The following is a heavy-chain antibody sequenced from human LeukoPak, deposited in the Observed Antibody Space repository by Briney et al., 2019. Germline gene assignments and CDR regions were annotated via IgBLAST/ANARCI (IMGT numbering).Heavy chain of an antibody. CDR2: IYYSGST. D-gene: IGHD1-26*01. J-gene: IGHJ4*02. CDR1: GGSISSYY. CDR3: ARVDGSYSYSYPGPFADY. Sequence: SETLSLTCTVSGGSISSYYWSWIRQPPGKGLEWIGYIYYSGSTNYNPSLKSRVAISVDTSKNQFSLKLSSVTAADTAVYYCARVDGSYSYSYPGPFADYWGQGTLVTVSS. V-gene: IGHV4-59*12.